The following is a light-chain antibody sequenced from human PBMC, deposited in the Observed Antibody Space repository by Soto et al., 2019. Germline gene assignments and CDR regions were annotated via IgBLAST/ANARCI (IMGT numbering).Light chain of an antibody. Sequence: EIVLTQSPGTLSLSPGERANLSCRASQIVSSSHLAWYQQKPGQAPRLLIYGASSRATGIPDRFSGSGSGTDFTLTISRLEPEDFAVYYCQQYGSSPYTFGQGTKLEIK. J-gene: IGKJ2*01. CDR3: QQYGSSPYT. CDR1: QIVSSSH. CDR2: GAS. V-gene: IGKV3-20*01.